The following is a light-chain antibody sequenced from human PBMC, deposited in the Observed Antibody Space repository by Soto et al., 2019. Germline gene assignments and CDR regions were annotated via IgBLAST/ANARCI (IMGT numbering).Light chain of an antibody. V-gene: IGKV3-11*01. Sequence: EIVLTQAPATLSLSPGESATLSCRASQSVSSYFAWYQQKPGQAPRLLIYDASNRATGIPARFSGGGSGTDFTLTISSLEPEDFAVYYCQQRGTWPLTFGQGTKVEIK. J-gene: IGKJ1*01. CDR2: DAS. CDR1: QSVSSY. CDR3: QQRGTWPLT.